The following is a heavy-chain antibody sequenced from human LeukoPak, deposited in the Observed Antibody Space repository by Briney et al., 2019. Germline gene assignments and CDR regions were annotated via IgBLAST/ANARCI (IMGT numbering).Heavy chain of an antibody. CDR1: GYTFTSYY. V-gene: IGHV1-46*03. CDR3: ARCEYSGYDHLRAFDT. CDR2: INPSGGST. D-gene: IGHD5-12*01. J-gene: IGHJ3*02. Sequence: GASVKVSCKASGYTFTSYYMHWVRQAPGQGLEWMGIINPSGGSTSYAQKFQGRVTMTRDTSTSTVYMELSSLRSEDTAVYYCARCEYSGYDHLRAFDTWGQGTMVTVSS.